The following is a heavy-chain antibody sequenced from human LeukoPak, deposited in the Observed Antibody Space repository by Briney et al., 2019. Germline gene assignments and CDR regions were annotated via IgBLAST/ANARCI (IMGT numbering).Heavy chain of an antibody. Sequence: PGRSLRLSCAASGFTFSSYAMHWVRQAPGKGLEWVAVISFDGNNKYYADSVKGRFTISRDNSKNRLYLQMNSLRAEDTAVYYCAKDHYDTGGTYSFDPWGQGTLVTVSS. V-gene: IGHV3-30*04. J-gene: IGHJ5*02. CDR1: GFTFSSYA. CDR2: ISFDGNNK. D-gene: IGHD2-8*02. CDR3: AKDHYDTGGTYSFDP.